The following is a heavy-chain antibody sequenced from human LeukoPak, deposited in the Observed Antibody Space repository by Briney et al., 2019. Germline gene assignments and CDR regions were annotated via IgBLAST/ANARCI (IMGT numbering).Heavy chain of an antibody. Sequence: GGSLRLSCAASGFTFDDYAMHWVRQAPGKGLEWVSGISWNSGSIGYADSVKGRFTISRDNAKNSLYLQMDSLRIEDSAVYYCVRRRDYGDHSHFDYWGQGTRVTVSS. CDR3: VRRRDYGDHSHFDY. CDR1: GFTFDDYA. D-gene: IGHD4-23*01. J-gene: IGHJ4*02. CDR2: ISWNSGSI. V-gene: IGHV3-9*01.